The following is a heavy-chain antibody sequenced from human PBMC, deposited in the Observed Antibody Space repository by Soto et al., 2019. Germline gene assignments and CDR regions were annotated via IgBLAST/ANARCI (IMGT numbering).Heavy chain of an antibody. Sequence: QVTLKESGPVLVKPTETLTLTCTVSGFSLSNQRLSVTWIRQPPGKALEWLAHISSNDEQSYSPSMKSRLTISKDPSKSQVVLTMTNMDPVATATYYCARINWTPPYDFYYMDFWGKGATVAGSS. CDR1: GFSLSNQRLS. CDR3: ARINWTPPYDFYYMDF. V-gene: IGHV2-26*01. CDR2: ISSNDEQ. J-gene: IGHJ6*03. D-gene: IGHD1-20*01.